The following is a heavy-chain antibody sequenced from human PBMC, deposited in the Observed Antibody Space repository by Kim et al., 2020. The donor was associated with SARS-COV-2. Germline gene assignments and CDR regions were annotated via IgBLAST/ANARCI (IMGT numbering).Heavy chain of an antibody. CDR3: ARGYGRRLDY. CDR1: GGSFSGYY. CDR2: INHSGST. J-gene: IGHJ4*02. V-gene: IGHV4-34*01. D-gene: IGHD4-17*01. Sequence: SETLSLTCAVYGGSFSGYYWSWIRQPPGKGLEWIGEINHSGSTNYNPSLKSRVTISVDTSKNQFSLKLSSVTAADTAVYYCARGYGRRLDYWGQGTLVTVSS.